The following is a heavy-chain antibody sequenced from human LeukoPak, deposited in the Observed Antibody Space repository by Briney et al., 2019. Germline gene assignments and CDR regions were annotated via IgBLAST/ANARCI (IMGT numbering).Heavy chain of an antibody. CDR1: GFTFSDYY. V-gene: IGHV3-11*04. D-gene: IGHD6-19*01. CDR2: ISSSGSTI. Sequence: GGSLRLSCAASGFTFSDYYMSWIRQAPGKGLEWVSYISSSGSTIYYADSVKGRFTISRDNAKNSLYLQMNSLRAEDTAVYYCARDHSSGWYGGDAFDIWGQGTMVTVSS. J-gene: IGHJ3*02. CDR3: ARDHSSGWYGGDAFDI.